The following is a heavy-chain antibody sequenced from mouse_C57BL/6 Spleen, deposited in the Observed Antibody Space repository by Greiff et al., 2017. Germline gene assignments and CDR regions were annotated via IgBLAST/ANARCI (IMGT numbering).Heavy chain of an antibody. J-gene: IGHJ2*01. V-gene: IGHV5-4*03. Sequence: EVKVVESGGGLVKPGGSLKLSCAASGFTFSSYAMSWVRQTPEKRLEWVATISDGGSYTYYPDNVKGRFTISRDNAKNNLYLQMSHLKSEDTAMYYCAVDDFDDWGQGTTLTVSS. CDR2: ISDGGSYT. CDR3: AVDDFDD. D-gene: IGHD1-1*01. CDR1: GFTFSSYA.